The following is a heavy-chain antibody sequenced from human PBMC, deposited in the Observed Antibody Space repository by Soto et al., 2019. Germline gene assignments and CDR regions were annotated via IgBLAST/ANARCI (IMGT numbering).Heavy chain of an antibody. CDR2: ISGGGGTT. CDR3: AKGYSGYDCCVDY. J-gene: IGHJ4*02. D-gene: IGHD5-12*01. Sequence: EVQFLESGGGLVQPGGSLRLSCAASGFTFSSYVMSWVRQAPGKGLEWVFSISGGGGTTYYADSVKGRFTISRDNSKNTRYLQMNSLRAEDTAVYYCAKGYSGYDCCVDYWGQGTLVTVSS. V-gene: IGHV3-23*01. CDR1: GFTFSSYV.